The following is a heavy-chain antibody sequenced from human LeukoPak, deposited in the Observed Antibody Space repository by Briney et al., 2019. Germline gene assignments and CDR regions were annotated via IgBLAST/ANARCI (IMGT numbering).Heavy chain of an antibody. J-gene: IGHJ5*01. Sequence: SETLSLTCAVSGGSISSSNWWSWVRQPPGKGLEWIGEIYHSGSTNYNPSLKSRVAISVDKSKNQFSLKLSSVTAADTAVYYCAREQSSSSWFDYWGQGTLVTVSS. V-gene: IGHV4-4*02. CDR1: GGSISSSNW. CDR3: AREQSSSSWFDY. CDR2: IYHSGST. D-gene: IGHD6-13*01.